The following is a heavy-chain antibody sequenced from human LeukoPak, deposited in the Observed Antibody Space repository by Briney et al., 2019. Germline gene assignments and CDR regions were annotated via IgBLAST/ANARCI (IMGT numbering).Heavy chain of an antibody. V-gene: IGHV3-74*01. CDR2: VNSDGSST. J-gene: IGHJ4*02. CDR3: VSWHSGHDYLDY. Sequence: GGSLRLSCAASGFTFSSYWMHWVRQAPGKGLVWVSRVNSDGSSTSYADSVKGRFTISRDNAKNTLYLQMNSLRAEDTAVYYCVSWHSGHDYLDYWGQGTLVTVSS. CDR1: GFTFSSYW. D-gene: IGHD5-12*01.